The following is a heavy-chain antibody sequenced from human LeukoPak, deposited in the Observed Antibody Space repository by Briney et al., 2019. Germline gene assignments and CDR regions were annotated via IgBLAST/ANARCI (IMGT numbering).Heavy chain of an antibody. D-gene: IGHD5-24*01. CDR2: IYYSGST. J-gene: IGHJ4*02. CDR1: GGSISSYY. V-gene: IGHV4-59*01. CDR3: ARGRNRDGYNYDY. Sequence: SETLSLTCTVSGGSISSYYWSWIRQTPGKGLELIWYIYYSGSTNYNPSLRSRLTISVDTSKNQFSLKLSSVTAADTAIYYCARGRNRDGYNYDYWGQGTLVTVSS.